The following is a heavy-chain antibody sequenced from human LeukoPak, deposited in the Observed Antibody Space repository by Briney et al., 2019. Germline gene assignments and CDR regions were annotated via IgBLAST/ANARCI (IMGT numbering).Heavy chain of an antibody. CDR1: GGSFSGYY. CDR2: INHSGST. Sequence: SETLSLTCAVYGGSFSGYYWCWIRQPPGKGLEWIGEINHSGSTNYNPSLKSRVTISVDTSKNQFSLELSSVTAADTAVYYCARGRQDVTMIVVVMTAVSYYLDVWGKGTTVTVS. D-gene: IGHD3-22*01. CDR3: ARGRQDVTMIVVVMTAVSYYLDV. J-gene: IGHJ6*03. V-gene: IGHV4-34*01.